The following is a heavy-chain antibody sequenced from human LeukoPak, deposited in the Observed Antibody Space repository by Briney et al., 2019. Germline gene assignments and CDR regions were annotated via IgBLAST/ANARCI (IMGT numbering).Heavy chain of an antibody. J-gene: IGHJ4*02. CDR3: VRQRVAYHYDSSGYPDY. CDR2: INTDGSGT. V-gene: IGHV3-74*01. CDR1: GFTFSPYW. D-gene: IGHD3-22*01. Sequence: GGSLRLSCAASGFTFSPYWMHWVRQAPGKGLVWVSRINTDGSGTTYADSVKGRFTISRDNAKNTLYLEMNSLRVEDTAVYHCVRQRVAYHYDSSGYPDYWGQGTLVTVSS.